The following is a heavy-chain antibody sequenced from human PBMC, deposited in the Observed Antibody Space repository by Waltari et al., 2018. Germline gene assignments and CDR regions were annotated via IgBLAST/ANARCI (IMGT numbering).Heavy chain of an antibody. Sequence: QLQLHESGPGLVKPSETLSLTCHVSAASITSTRHYWGWIRQPPGRGLEWIGTMSYSGATYISPSLKSRVTISRDTSRDQLSLKLDSVTAADTAVYYCATYIGASLGTASFDVWGQGTMVTVSS. D-gene: IGHD5-12*01. V-gene: IGHV4-39*01. CDR1: AASITSTRHY. CDR3: ATYIGASLGTASFDV. CDR2: MSYSGAT. J-gene: IGHJ3*01.